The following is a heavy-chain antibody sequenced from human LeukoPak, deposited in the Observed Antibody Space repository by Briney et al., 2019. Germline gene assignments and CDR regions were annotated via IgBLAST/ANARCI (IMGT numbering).Heavy chain of an antibody. CDR3: ARHLDYYGSGSNDY. D-gene: IGHD3-10*01. V-gene: IGHV5-10-1*01. CDR1: GYSFTSYW. CDR2: IDPSDSYT. J-gene: IGHJ4*02. Sequence: GESLSISCKGSGYSFTSYWISWVRKMPGKGREGLGRIDPSDSYTNYSPSFQGHVTISADKSISTAYLQWSSLKASDTAMYYCARHLDYYGSGSNDYWGQGTLVTVSS.